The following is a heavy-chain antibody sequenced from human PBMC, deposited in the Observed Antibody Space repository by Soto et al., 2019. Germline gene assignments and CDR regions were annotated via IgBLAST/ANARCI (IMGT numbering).Heavy chain of an antibody. V-gene: IGHV4-39*01. CDR1: GGSISSSSYY. J-gene: IGHJ6*02. CDR3: ARREGENRWGDYYYGMDV. D-gene: IGHD3-16*01. Sequence: SETLSLTCTVSGGSISSSSYYWGWIRQPPGKGLEWIGSIYYSGSTYYNPSLKSRVTISVDTSKNQFSLKLSSVTAADTAVYYCARREGENRWGDYYYGMDVWGQGTTVTVSS. CDR2: IYYSGST.